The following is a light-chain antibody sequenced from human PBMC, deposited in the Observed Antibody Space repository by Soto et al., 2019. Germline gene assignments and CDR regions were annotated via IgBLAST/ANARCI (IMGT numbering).Light chain of an antibody. J-gene: IGLJ1*01. CDR3: SSYTTSSTYV. Sequence: QSALTQPASVSGSPGQSITISCTGTSSDVGVFNYVSWYQQHPGKAPTLIIYEVSNRPSGVSNRFSGSKSGNTASLTISGLQAEDEADYYCSSYTTSSTYVFGTGTQLTVL. CDR2: EVS. V-gene: IGLV2-14*01. CDR1: SSDVGVFNY.